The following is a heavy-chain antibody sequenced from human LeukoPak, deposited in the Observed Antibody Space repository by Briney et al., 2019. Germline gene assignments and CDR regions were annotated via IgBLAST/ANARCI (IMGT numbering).Heavy chain of an antibody. V-gene: IGHV4-39*01. CDR2: IYYSEST. CDR1: GRSISSSSYY. D-gene: IGHD3-22*01. J-gene: IGHJ4*02. Sequence: PSDTQSLTCTVSGRSISSSSYYWGWIRQPPGKGLEWIGRIYYSESTYSNPSLKSRVTISVDTSKNQFSLKLSSVTAAVTAVYYCARQGRLLLQYYFDYWGQGTLVTVSS. CDR3: ARQGRLLLQYYFDY.